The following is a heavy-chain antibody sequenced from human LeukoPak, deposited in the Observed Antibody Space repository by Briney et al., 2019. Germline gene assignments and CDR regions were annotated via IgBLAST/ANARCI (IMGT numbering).Heavy chain of an antibody. V-gene: IGHV3-23*01. CDR1: GFTFSSYA. D-gene: IGHD3-22*01. J-gene: IGHJ4*02. CDR2: ISGSGGST. CDR3: AKDQNHWEYYDSSGYYY. Sequence: GGSLRLSCAASGFTFSSYAMSWVRQAPGKGLEWVSAISGSGGSTYYADSVKGRFTISRDNSKNTLYLQMNSLRAEDTAVYYCAKDQNHWEYYDSSGYYYWGQGTLVTVSS.